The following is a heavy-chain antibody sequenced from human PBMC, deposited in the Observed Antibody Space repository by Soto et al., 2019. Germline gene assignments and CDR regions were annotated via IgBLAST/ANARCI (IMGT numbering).Heavy chain of an antibody. V-gene: IGHV3-74*01. CDR1: GFTFSSYW. J-gene: IGHJ6*03. CDR2: INSDGSST. CDR3: AREGGYSSSWYTDFYYYYYMDV. Sequence: PGGSLRLSCAASGFTFSSYWMHWVRQAPGKGLVWVSRINSDGSSTSYADSVKGRFTISRDNAKNTLYLQMNSLRAEDTAVYYCAREGGYSSSWYTDFYYYYYMDVWGKGTTVTVSS. D-gene: IGHD6-13*01.